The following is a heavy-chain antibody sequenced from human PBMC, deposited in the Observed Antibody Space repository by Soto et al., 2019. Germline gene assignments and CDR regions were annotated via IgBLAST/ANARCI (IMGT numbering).Heavy chain of an antibody. CDR2: ISSTNSTI. J-gene: IGHJ6*02. V-gene: IGHV3-48*03. Sequence: EVQLVESGGGLVQPGGSLRLSCAASGFTFSSYEMNWVRQTPGKGLEWISYISSTNSTIYYADSVKGRFTISRDNAKKSLYLQMKSLTAEDTAVYYCARGAGTVGRGFSGIDVWGQGTAVTVSS. CDR1: GFTFSSYE. D-gene: IGHD3-10*01. CDR3: ARGAGTVGRGFSGIDV.